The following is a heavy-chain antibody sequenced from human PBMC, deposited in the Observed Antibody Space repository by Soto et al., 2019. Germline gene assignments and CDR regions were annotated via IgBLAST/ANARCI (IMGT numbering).Heavy chain of an antibody. J-gene: IGHJ6*02. D-gene: IGHD2-2*02. Sequence: QVQLQESGPGLVKPSQTLSLTCTVSGGSISSGGYYWSWIRQHPGKGLEWIGYIYYSGSTYYNPSLKSRVTISVDTSKNQFSLKRSSVTAADTAVYYCARLIVVVPAAIPLYYGMDVWGQGTTVTVSS. V-gene: IGHV4-31*03. CDR1: GGSISSGGYY. CDR2: IYYSGST. CDR3: ARLIVVVPAAIPLYYGMDV.